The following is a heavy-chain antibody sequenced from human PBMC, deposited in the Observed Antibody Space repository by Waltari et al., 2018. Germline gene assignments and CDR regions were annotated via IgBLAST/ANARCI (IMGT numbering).Heavy chain of an antibody. J-gene: IGHJ6*02. CDR2: IYTSGST. V-gene: IGHV4-4*07. CDR3: ARVNVVYSYGLGYYYGMDV. CDR1: GGSISSYY. D-gene: IGHD5-18*01. Sequence: QVQLQESGPGLVKPSETLSLTCTVSGGSISSYYWSWIRQPAGKGLEWIGRIYTSGSTNYNPSLKSRVTMSVDTSKNQFSLKLSSVTAADTAVYYWARVNVVYSYGLGYYYGMDVWGQGTTVTVSS.